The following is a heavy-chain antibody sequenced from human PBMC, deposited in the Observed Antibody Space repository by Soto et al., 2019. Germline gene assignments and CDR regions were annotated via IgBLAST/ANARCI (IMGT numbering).Heavy chain of an antibody. CDR1: GFTVSSNY. V-gene: IGHV3-66*01. J-gene: IGHJ4*02. Sequence: EVQLVESGGGLVQPGGSLRLSCAASGFTVSSNYMSWVRQAPGKGLEWVSVIYSGGSTYYADSVKGRFTISRDNSKNTLYLQMNSLRAEDTAVYYCARDVGYCTNGVCYLAFDYWGQGTLVTVSS. CDR2: IYSGGST. CDR3: ARDVGYCTNGVCYLAFDY. D-gene: IGHD2-8*01.